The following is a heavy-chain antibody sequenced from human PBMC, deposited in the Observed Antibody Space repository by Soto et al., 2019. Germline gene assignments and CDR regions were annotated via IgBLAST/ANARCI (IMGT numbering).Heavy chain of an antibody. V-gene: IGHV6-1*01. CDR3: ARGGQWLSPNWFAP. CDR1: VDSVSSNSAA. J-gene: IGHJ5*02. Sequence: SQTLSLTCAISVDSVSSNSAAWNWIRQSPSRGLEWLGRTYYRSKWYNDYAVSVKSRITINPDTSKNQFSLQLNSVTPEDTAVYYCARGGQWLSPNWFAPWGQGTLVTVSS. CDR2: TYYRSKWYN. D-gene: IGHD6-19*01.